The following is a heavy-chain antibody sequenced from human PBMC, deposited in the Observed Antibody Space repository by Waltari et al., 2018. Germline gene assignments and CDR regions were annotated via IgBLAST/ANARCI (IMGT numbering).Heavy chain of an antibody. J-gene: IGHJ4*02. D-gene: IGHD3-10*01. CDR1: GFTFNTYG. CDR2: INPDGSQK. V-gene: IGHV3-7*01. Sequence: EVQLVESGGGLVQPGGSLRLSCAASGFTFNTYGLKWISQAPGKGLEWVANINPDGSQKFYVDSVKGRFTVSRDNAQNSLYLQMNNLRAEDTAVYYCTTLARGESGDYWGQGTLVTVSS. CDR3: TTLARGESGDY.